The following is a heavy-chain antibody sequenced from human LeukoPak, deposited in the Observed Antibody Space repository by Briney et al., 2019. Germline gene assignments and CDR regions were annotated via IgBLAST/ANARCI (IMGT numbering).Heavy chain of an antibody. CDR3: ARVSAVVPAAIFGFPYNWFDP. V-gene: IGHV4-34*01. J-gene: IGHJ5*02. D-gene: IGHD2-2*01. CDR2: INHSGST. CDR1: GGSFSGYY. Sequence: PSETLSLTCAVYGGSFSGYYWSWIRQPPGKGLEWIGEINHSGSTNYNPSLKSRVTISVDTSKNQFSLKLSSVTAADTAVYYCARVSAVVPAAIFGFPYNWFDPWGQGTLVTVSS.